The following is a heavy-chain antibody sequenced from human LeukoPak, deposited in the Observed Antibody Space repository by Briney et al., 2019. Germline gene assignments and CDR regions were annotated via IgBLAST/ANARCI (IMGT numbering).Heavy chain of an antibody. V-gene: IGHV3-21*01. Sequence: PGGSLRLSCAASGFTFSSYGMNWVRQAPGKGLEWVSFISSSSSYIYYADSVKGRFTISRDNAKNSLYLQMNSLRAEDTAVYYCARVLGSSVYYAFDGGGRETLVTVSS. CDR1: GFTFSSYG. CDR3: ARVLGSSVYYAFDG. D-gene: IGHD3-22*01. J-gene: IGHJ4*02. CDR2: ISSSSSYI.